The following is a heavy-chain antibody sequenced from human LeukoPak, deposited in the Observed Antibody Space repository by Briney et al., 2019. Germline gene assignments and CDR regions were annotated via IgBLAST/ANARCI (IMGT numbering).Heavy chain of an antibody. CDR2: INPNTGDT. D-gene: IGHD1-14*01. CDR1: GYTFTGYY. V-gene: IGHV1-2*02. CDR3: ARSRRVGNGDYPDD. Sequence: GASVKVSCKASGYTFTGYYMHWVRKTPGQGLEWMGWINPNTGDTNYGRKFQGRVTMTRDTSINTAYMELRSLRSDDTAVYYCARSRRVGNGDYPDDWGQRTLVTVSS. J-gene: IGHJ4*02.